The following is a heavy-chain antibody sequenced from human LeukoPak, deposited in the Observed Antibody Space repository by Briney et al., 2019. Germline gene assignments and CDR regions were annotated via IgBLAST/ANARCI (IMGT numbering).Heavy chain of an antibody. J-gene: IGHJ4*02. CDR2: IIPIFGTA. CDR3: ARDQPYYDFWSGYYAAPLDY. D-gene: IGHD3-3*01. CDR1: GGTFSSYA. Sequence: SVKVSCKASGGTFSSYAISWVRQAPGQGLEWMGGIIPIFGTANYAQKFQGRVTITADESTSTAYMELSSLRSEDTAVYYCARDQPYYDFWSGYYAAPLDYWAREPWSPSPQ. V-gene: IGHV1-69*13.